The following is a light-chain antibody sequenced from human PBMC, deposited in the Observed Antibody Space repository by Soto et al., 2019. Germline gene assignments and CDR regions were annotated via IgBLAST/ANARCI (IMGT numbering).Light chain of an antibody. J-gene: IGLJ3*02. CDR2: EVS. CDR3: SSYTSSTYWV. V-gene: IGLV2-14*01. Sequence: QSALTQPVSVSGSPGQSITISCTGTSSDVGGYNYVSWYQQHPGKAPKLMIYEVSNRPSGVSNRFSGSKSANTASLTISGLQAEDEADYYCSSYTSSTYWVFGGGTKLTVL. CDR1: SSDVGGYNY.